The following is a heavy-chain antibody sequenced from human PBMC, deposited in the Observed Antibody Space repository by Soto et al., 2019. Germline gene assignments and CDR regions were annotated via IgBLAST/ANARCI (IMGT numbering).Heavy chain of an antibody. J-gene: IGHJ4*02. CDR2: FDPEDGET. D-gene: IGHD3-22*01. V-gene: IGHV1-24*01. CDR1: GYTLTELS. Sequence: ASSEGLCKVSGYTLTELSMHWVRQAPGRGLEWMGGFDPEDGETIYAQKFQGRVTMTEDTSTDTAYMELSSLRSEDTAVYYCATDFNPITMIPDYWGQGTLVTVSS. CDR3: ATDFNPITMIPDY.